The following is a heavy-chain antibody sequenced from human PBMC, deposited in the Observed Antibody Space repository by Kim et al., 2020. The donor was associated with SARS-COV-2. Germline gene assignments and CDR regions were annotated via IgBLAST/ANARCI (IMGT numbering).Heavy chain of an antibody. V-gene: IGHV3-30-3*02. J-gene: IGHJ4*02. Sequence: YYADPVKGRFTLSRDNSKNTLYLQMNSLRAEDTAVYYCAKPDSYGSYVDYWGQGTLVTVSS. D-gene: IGHD5-18*01. CDR3: AKPDSYGSYVDY.